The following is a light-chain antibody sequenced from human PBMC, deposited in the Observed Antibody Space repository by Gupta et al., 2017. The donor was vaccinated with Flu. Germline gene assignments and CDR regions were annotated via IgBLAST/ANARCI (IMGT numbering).Light chain of an antibody. CDR3: QQYHNWPPLT. J-gene: IGKJ4*01. CDR2: NAS. Sequence: ATLSLSLGDRATLSCKTSQSVRSNFAWFQQKPGRAPRLLIYNASTRDTDIPARFSGSGYGTEFTLTITSRQSEDCAVYYCQQYHNWPPLTFGEGTKVEIK. V-gene: IGKV3D-15*01. CDR1: QSVRSN.